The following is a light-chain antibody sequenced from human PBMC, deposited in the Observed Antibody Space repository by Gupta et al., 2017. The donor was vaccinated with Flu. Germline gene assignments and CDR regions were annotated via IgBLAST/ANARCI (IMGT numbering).Light chain of an antibody. CDR2: DAS. V-gene: IGKV3-11*01. J-gene: IGKJ1*01. Sequence: PATLSLSPGERATLSVRASQNVNSYLAWYQQKPGQPPRLLIYDASNRATGIPARFSGSGSGTDFTLTITSLEPEDFAVYYCQQHSNWPRTFGQGTKVEIK. CDR1: QNVNSY. CDR3: QQHSNWPRT.